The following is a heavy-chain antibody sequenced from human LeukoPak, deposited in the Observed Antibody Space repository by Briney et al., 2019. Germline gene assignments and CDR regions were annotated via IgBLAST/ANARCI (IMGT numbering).Heavy chain of an antibody. CDR3: AKGQLGISVSQIWFDR. J-gene: IGHJ5*02. D-gene: IGHD1-14*01. CDR2: INPDGSYT. CDR1: GFTFSSYW. V-gene: IGHV3-74*01. Sequence: GGSLRLSCAASGFTFSSYWIHWVRQAPGEGLEWVSRINPDGSYTTYSDSVKGRFTISRDNAKNTLYLQMNSLRAEDTAVYYCAKGQLGISVSQIWFDRWGQGTLVPVAS.